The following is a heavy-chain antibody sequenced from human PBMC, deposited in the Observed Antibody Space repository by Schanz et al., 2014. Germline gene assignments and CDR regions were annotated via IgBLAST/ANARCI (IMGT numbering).Heavy chain of an antibody. V-gene: IGHV3-21*04. D-gene: IGHD1-26*01. J-gene: IGHJ2*01. CDR1: GFSFTTYA. CDR2: VSRSTPDI. Sequence: EMQLLESGGGLAQPGGSLRLSCAASGFSFTTYAMSWVRQAPGKGLEWVSYVSRSTPDIYYADSVKGRFTISRDNTKNSLFLQLNSLRADDTAVYYCARNRGSGGQNWYFDLWGRGTLVTVSS. CDR3: ARNRGSGGQNWYFDL.